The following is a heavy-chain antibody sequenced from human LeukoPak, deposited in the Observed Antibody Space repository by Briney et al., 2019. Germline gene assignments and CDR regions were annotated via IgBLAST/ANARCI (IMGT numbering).Heavy chain of an antibody. CDR2: ISSSGSTI. V-gene: IGHV3-48*03. J-gene: IGHJ6*02. CDR1: GFTFSSYE. CDR3: ARGASAAHYGMDV. Sequence: GGSLRLSCAASGFTFSSYEMNWVRQAPGKGLEWFSYISSSGSTIYYADSVKGRFTISRDNARNSLYLQMNSLRAEDTAVYYCARGASAAHYGMDVWGQGTTVTVSS.